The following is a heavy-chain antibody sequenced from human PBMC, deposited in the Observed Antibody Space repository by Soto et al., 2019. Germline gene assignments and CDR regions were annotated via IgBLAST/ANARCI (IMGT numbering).Heavy chain of an antibody. Sequence: TLSLTCTVSGGSISSGGYYWNWIRQHPGKGLEWIGDIYYSGITYYNPSLKSRVTISLYTSRKQFSLELSSVTAAATAVYYCATQRLCTGGHCWNWFDPWGQGTLVTVSS. CDR1: GGSISSGGYY. CDR3: ATQRLCTGGHCWNWFDP. J-gene: IGHJ5*02. CDR2: IYYSGIT. D-gene: IGHD2-8*02. V-gene: IGHV4-31*03.